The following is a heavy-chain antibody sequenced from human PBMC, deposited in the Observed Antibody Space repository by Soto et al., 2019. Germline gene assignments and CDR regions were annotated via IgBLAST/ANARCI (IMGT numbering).Heavy chain of an antibody. Sequence: QVQLVQSGAEVQSLGSSLKVSCMASGGTFSSYAISCVRQAPGQALEWMGGLITIFGTANYAQKFQGRVTITADESTSTAYIELSSLSSEVTAVYYCAREGKYGSGSYLDYCGQGTLVTVSS. CDR2: LITIFGTA. CDR1: GGTFSSYA. V-gene: IGHV1-69*01. D-gene: IGHD3-10*01. J-gene: IGHJ4*02. CDR3: AREGKYGSGSYLDY.